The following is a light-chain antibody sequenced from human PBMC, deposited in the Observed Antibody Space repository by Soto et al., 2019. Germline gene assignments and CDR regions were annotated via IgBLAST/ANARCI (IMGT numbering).Light chain of an antibody. J-gene: IGKJ1*01. CDR1: QSISNW. V-gene: IGKV1-5*01. CDR3: QQYNCYSSP. CDR2: DAS. Sequence: IRMPQSPATLSAYVGDIVPITCRASQSISNWLAWYQQKPGKAPKLLIYDASSLESGVPSRFSGSGSGTEFTLTISSLQPDDVATYYCQQYNCYSSPFGQGGKV.